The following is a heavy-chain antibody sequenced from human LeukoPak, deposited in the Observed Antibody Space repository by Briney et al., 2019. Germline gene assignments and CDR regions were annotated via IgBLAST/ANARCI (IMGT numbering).Heavy chain of an antibody. CDR3: VTGKPGPYYYYYMDV. Sequence: GGSLRLSCAASGFTFSDYYMAWIRQAPGKGLEWVSHISSSGTSILDADSVKGRFTISRDNAKNSLYLLLNSLRAEDTGVYYCVTGKPGPYYYYYMDVWGKGTTVTVSS. J-gene: IGHJ6*03. V-gene: IGHV3-11*04. CDR2: ISSSGTSI. CDR1: GFTFSDYY. D-gene: IGHD3-10*01.